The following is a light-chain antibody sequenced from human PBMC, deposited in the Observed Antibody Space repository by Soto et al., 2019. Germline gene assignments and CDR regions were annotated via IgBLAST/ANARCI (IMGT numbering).Light chain of an antibody. CDR1: SSDIGAGFD. CDR3: QSYENSRTGFYV. Sequence: QSVLTQPPSVSGAPGQRVTISCTGSSSDIGAGFDVHWYQHLPGTAPKLPIYGNTNRPSGVPGRFSGSKSGTSASLVITGLQAEDEADYYCQSYENSRTGFYVFGTGTKVTVL. V-gene: IGLV1-40*01. CDR2: GNT. J-gene: IGLJ1*01.